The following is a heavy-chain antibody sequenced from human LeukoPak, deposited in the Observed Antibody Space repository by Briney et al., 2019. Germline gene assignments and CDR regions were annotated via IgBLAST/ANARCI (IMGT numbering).Heavy chain of an antibody. CDR2: IYHNGST. CDR3: ARVFSDYGDYHFDY. Sequence: PSGTLSLTCAVSGGSISSSNWWSWVRPPPGKGLEWIGEIYHNGSTNYNPSLKSRVTISVDKSKNQFSLKLSSVTAADTAVYYCARVFSDYGDYHFDYWGQGTLVTVSS. D-gene: IGHD4-17*01. CDR1: GGSISSSNW. V-gene: IGHV4-4*02. J-gene: IGHJ4*02.